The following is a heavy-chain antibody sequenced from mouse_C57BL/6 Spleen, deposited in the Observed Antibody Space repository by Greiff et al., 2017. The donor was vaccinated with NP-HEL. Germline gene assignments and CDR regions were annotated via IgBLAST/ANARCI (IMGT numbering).Heavy chain of an antibody. J-gene: IGHJ4*01. CDR3: ARDGVVPVEGYAMDY. CDR2: ISDGGSYT. Sequence: EVQGVESGGGLVKPGGSLKLSCAASGFTFSSYAMSWVRQTPEKRLEWVATISDGGSYTYYPDNVKGRFTISRDNAKNNLYLQMSHLKSEDTAMYDCARDGVVPVEGYAMDYWGQGTSVTVSS. D-gene: IGHD1-1*01. CDR1: GFTFSSYA. V-gene: IGHV5-4*01.